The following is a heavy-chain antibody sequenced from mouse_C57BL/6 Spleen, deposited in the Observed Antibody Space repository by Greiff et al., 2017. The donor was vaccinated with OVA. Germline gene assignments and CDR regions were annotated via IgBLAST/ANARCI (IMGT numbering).Heavy chain of an antibody. CDR2: IDPNSGGT. V-gene: IGHV1-72*01. CDR3: ARVRGTTVAGYFDV. Sequence: QVHVKQPGAELVKPGASVKLSCKASGYTFTSYWMHWVKQRPGRGLEWIGRIDPNSGGTKYNEKFKSKATLTVDKPSSTAYMQLSSLTSEDSAVYYCARVRGTTVAGYFDVWGTGTTVTVSS. J-gene: IGHJ1*03. D-gene: IGHD1-1*01. CDR1: GYTFTSYW.